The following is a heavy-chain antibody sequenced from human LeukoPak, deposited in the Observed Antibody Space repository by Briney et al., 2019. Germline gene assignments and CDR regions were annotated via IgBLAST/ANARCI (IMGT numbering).Heavy chain of an antibody. CDR2: IRSKDSGGTT. CDR3: TRDPLFCDY. Sequence: VGFIRSKDSGGTTEYAASVKGRFTISRDDSTSIAYLQMNSLKTEDTAVYYCTRDPLFCDYWGQGTLFTVSS. V-gene: IGHV3-49*02. D-gene: IGHD2-21*01. J-gene: IGHJ4*02.